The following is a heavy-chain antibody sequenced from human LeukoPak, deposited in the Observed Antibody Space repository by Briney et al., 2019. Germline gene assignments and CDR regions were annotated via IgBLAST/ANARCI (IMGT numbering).Heavy chain of an antibody. V-gene: IGHV1-69*01. CDR2: IIPIFGTA. Sequence: GASVKVSCKASGGTFSIYAISWVRQAPGQGLEWMGGIIPIFGTANYAQKFQGRVTITADESTSTAYMELSSLRSEDTAVYYCARASVVVSRYYYYYGMDVWGQGTTVTVSS. J-gene: IGHJ6*02. CDR3: ARASVVVSRYYYYYGMDV. D-gene: IGHD3-22*01. CDR1: GGTFSIYA.